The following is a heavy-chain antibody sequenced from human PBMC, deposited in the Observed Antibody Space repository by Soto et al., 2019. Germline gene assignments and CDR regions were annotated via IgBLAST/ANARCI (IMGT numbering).Heavy chain of an antibody. D-gene: IGHD3-22*01. V-gene: IGHV4-59*01. CDR1: GGSIISDY. J-gene: IGHJ4*02. Sequence: SETLSLTCTVSGGSIISDYWSWVLQPPGKGLEWIGYIYYSGSTNYNPSLKSRVTISVDTSKNQFSLKLSSVTAADTAVYYCARESFYDSGGFHGFDYWGQGTLVTVSS. CDR3: ARESFYDSGGFHGFDY. CDR2: IYYSGST.